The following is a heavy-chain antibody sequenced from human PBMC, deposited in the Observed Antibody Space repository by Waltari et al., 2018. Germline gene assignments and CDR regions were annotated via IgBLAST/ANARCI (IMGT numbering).Heavy chain of an antibody. CDR3: TKDRQSIQFEY. CDR1: AFTFRTYA. J-gene: IGHJ4*02. V-gene: IGHV3-23*01. D-gene: IGHD6-19*01. CDR2: VDNSGGRT. Sequence: EVQLLESGGGLVQPGVSLSLSCAASAFTFRTYAMNWVRQAPGKGLEWVSTVDNSGGRTFYAASVQGRFTISRDNLRNTVYLQMNSLRAEDTALYYCTKDRQSIQFEYWGQGILVTVSS.